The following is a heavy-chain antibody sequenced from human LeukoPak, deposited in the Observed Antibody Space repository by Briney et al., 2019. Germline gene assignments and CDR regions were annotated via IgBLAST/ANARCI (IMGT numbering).Heavy chain of an antibody. D-gene: IGHD5/OR15-5a*01. V-gene: IGHV5-51*01. Sequence: GESLKISCKGSGYSFTSYWIGWVRQMPGKGLEWMGIVYPAGSQTHYNPSYQGLVTISVDKSTYTAYLQWNTLKASDTAIYYCARREYYSVWFDPWGQGTLVTVSS. CDR3: ARREYYSVWFDP. J-gene: IGHJ5*02. CDR2: VYPAGSQT. CDR1: GYSFTSYW.